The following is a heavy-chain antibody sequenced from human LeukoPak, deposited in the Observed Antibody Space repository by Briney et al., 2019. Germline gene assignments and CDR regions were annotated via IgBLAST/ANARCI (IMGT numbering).Heavy chain of an antibody. CDR2: ISTTGANM. J-gene: IGHJ4*02. CDR1: GFPFSSYS. V-gene: IGHV3-21*01. Sequence: GGSLRLSCAASGFPFSSYSMNWVRQAPGKGLEWVSSISTTGANMYYADSVRGRFTISRDNAKNSLYLQMNSLRVEDTAVYYCARGKSGSYGTKGYWGQGTLVTVSS. D-gene: IGHD1-26*01. CDR3: ARGKSGSYGTKGY.